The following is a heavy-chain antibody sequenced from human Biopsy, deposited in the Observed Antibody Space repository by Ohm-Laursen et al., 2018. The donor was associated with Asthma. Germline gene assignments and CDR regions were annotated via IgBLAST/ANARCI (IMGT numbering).Heavy chain of an antibody. CDR3: ARCQVGYSSGWSLLLKKIYYSGMDV. Sequence: SVKVSCKVPGGTFSNFAISWVRQAPGQGLEWLGGIMAVFGTTNFAPKFQGRVTITADESTSTAYMEVTSLRSEDTAIYYCARCQVGYSSGWSLLLKKIYYSGMDVWGQGTAVTVSS. J-gene: IGHJ6*02. V-gene: IGHV1-69*13. CDR2: IMAVFGTT. D-gene: IGHD6-19*01. CDR1: GGTFSNFA.